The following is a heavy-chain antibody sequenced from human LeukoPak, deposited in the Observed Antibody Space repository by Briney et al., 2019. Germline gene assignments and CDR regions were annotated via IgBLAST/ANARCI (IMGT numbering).Heavy chain of an antibody. D-gene: IGHD2-2*01. V-gene: IGHV4-34*01. CDR1: GGSFSGYY. J-gene: IGHJ2*01. CDR2: INHSGST. CDR3: ARDPEGPGVWYFDL. Sequence: SETLSLTCAVYGGSFSGYYWSWIRQPPGKGLEWIGEINHSGSTNYNPSLKSRVTISVDTSKNQFSLKLSSVTAADTAVYYCARDPEGPGVWYFDLWGRGTLVTVSS.